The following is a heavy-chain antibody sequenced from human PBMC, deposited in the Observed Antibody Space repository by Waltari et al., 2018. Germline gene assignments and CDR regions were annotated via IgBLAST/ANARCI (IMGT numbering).Heavy chain of an antibody. CDR1: GYSFSDSF. J-gene: IGHJ4*02. CDR2: MDPTAGGT. D-gene: IGHD2-8*02. V-gene: IGHV1-2*02. CDR3: ARDFSYCSVDY. Sequence: QVQLVQSGAEVKKPGASVKVACKASGYSFSDSFIHWVRRAPGQGLEFMGRMDPTAGGTNYPQRFQGRFAMTSDASISTVYMELSGLRSDDTAVYYCARDFSYCSVDYWCQGTLGTVSS.